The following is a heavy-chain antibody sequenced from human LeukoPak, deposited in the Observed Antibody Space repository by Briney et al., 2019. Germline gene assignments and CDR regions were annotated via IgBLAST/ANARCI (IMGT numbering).Heavy chain of an antibody. D-gene: IGHD6-13*01. V-gene: IGHV1-18*01. Sequence: ASVKVSCKASGYTFTSYGISWVRQAPGRGLEWMGWISAYNGNTNYAQKLQGRVTMTTDTSTSTAYMELRSLRSDDTAVYYCARDSYYSSSWYGNWFDPWGQGTLVTVSS. CDR2: ISAYNGNT. CDR3: ARDSYYSSSWYGNWFDP. J-gene: IGHJ5*02. CDR1: GYTFTSYG.